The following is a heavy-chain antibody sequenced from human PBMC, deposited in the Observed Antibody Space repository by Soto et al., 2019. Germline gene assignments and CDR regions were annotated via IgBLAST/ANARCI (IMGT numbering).Heavy chain of an antibody. D-gene: IGHD4-4*01. CDR2: IYHSGST. Sequence: PSKTLSLTCAVSGGSISSGGYSWSWIRQPPGKGLEWIGYIYHSGSTYYNPSLKSRVTISVDRSKNQFSLKLSSVTAADTAVYYCARADSTSRFYFDYWGQGTLVTVSS. CDR3: ARADSTSRFYFDY. V-gene: IGHV4-30-2*01. CDR1: GGSISSGGYS. J-gene: IGHJ4*02.